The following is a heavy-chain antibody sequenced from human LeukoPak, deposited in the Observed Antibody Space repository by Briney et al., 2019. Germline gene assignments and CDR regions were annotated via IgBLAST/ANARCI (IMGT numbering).Heavy chain of an antibody. V-gene: IGHV1-2*02. J-gene: IGHJ6*03. CDR3: ARVGRSSSWFAYYYYMDV. CDR1: GYTFTGYY. Sequence: ASVKASCKASGYTFTGYYMHWVRQAPGQGLEWMGWIDPNSGGTNYAQKFQGRVTITADKSTSTAYMELSSLRSEDTAVYYCARVGRSSSWFAYYYYMDVWGKGTTVTVSS. CDR2: IDPNSGGT. D-gene: IGHD6-13*01.